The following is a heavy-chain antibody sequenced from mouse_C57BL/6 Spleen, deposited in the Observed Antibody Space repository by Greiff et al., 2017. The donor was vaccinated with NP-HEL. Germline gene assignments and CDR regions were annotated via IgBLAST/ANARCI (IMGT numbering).Heavy chain of an antibody. D-gene: IGHD4-1*01. J-gene: IGHJ4*01. CDR2: INPSSGYT. CDR1: GYTFTRYW. V-gene: IGHV1-7*01. CDR3: ARYPSNWEGAMDY. Sequence: VQLQQSGAELAKPGASVKLSCKASGYTFTRYWMHWVKPRPGQGLEWIGYINPSSGYTKYNQKFKDKATLTADKSSSTAYMQLSSLTYEDSAVYYCARYPSNWEGAMDYWGQGTSVTVSS.